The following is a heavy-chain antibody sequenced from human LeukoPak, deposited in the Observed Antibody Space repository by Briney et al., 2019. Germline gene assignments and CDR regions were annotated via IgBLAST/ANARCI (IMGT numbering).Heavy chain of an antibody. Sequence: GGSLRLSCVVSGFTISSYGMHWVRQAPGKGLEWVAFIRYDGSYKKYADSVKGRFTISRDNSKNTLYLQMNSLRAEDTAVYYCARASPERGYSYGPLDNYFDYWGQGTLVTVSP. V-gene: IGHV3-30*02. CDR1: GFTISSYG. D-gene: IGHD5-18*01. CDR3: ARASPERGYSYGPLDNYFDY. CDR2: IRYDGSYK. J-gene: IGHJ4*02.